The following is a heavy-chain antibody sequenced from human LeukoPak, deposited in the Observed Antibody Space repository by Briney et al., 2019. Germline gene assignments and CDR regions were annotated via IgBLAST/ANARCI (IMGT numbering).Heavy chain of an antibody. V-gene: IGHV3-23*01. CDR1: GFTFSSYG. CDR3: AKDRTGDGDYGTRFDY. D-gene: IGHD4-17*01. Sequence: PGGSLRLSCAASGFTFSSYGMSWVRQAPGKGLEWVSIISGSGGSTYYADSVKGRFTISRDNSKNTLYLQMKSLRVEDTAVYYCAKDRTGDGDYGTRFDYWGQGILVTVSS. J-gene: IGHJ4*02. CDR2: ISGSGGST.